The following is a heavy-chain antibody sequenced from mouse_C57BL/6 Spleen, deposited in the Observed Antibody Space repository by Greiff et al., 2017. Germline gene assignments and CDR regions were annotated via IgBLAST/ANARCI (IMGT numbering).Heavy chain of an antibody. J-gene: IGHJ4*01. Sequence: QVQLQQSGAELVRPGTSVKVSCKASGYAFTNYLIEWVKQRPGQGLEWIGVINPGSGGTNYNEKFKGKATLTADKSSSTAYMQLSSLTSEDSAVYFCAIYSLLLRARDYWGQGTSVTVS. CDR3: AIYSLLLRARDY. CDR1: GYAFTNYL. V-gene: IGHV1-54*01. CDR2: INPGSGGT. D-gene: IGHD1-2*01.